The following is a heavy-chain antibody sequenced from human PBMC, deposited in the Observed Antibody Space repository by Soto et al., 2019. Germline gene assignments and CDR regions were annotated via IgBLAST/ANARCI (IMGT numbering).Heavy chain of an antibody. V-gene: IGHV1-8*01. CDR1: GYTFTSYD. CDR3: ARGHSNSEYYDILVS. Sequence: QVQLVQSGAEVKKPGASVKVSCKASGYTFTSYDINWVRQATGQGLEWMGWMNPNSGNTGYAQKFQGRVTMTRNTSISTACMELSSLRSEDTAVSYCARGHSNSEYYDILVSWGQGTLVTVSS. J-gene: IGHJ4*02. CDR2: MNPNSGNT. D-gene: IGHD3-9*01.